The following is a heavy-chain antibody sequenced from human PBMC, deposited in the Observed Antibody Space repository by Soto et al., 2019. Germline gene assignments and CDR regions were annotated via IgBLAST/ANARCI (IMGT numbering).Heavy chain of an antibody. Sequence: GESLKISCKASGYTFTTSWIGWVRQMPGQDLEWMGIIDPGDSDTRYSPSFQGRITISVDKSISTAYLQWSSLEASDTAIYYCARHAGNSWKGDYFDYWGRGALVTVSS. D-gene: IGHD6-13*01. CDR3: ARHAGNSWKGDYFDY. CDR1: GYTFTTSW. CDR2: IDPGDSDT. V-gene: IGHV5-51*01. J-gene: IGHJ4*02.